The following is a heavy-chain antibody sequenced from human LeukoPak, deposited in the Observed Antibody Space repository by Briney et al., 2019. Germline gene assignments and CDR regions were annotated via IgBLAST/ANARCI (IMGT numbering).Heavy chain of an antibody. CDR3: ARDGGYSNPYYYYYYYMDF. J-gene: IGHJ6*03. V-gene: IGHV4-39*07. D-gene: IGHD4-11*01. Sequence: SETLSLTCTVSGGSINNNHYYWGWIRQPPGKGLEWIGSIYYSGSTYYNPSLKSRVTISVDTSENHFSLKLSSVTAADTAVYYCARDGGYSNPYYYYYYYMDFWGKGTTVTVSS. CDR1: GGSINNNHYY. CDR2: IYYSGST.